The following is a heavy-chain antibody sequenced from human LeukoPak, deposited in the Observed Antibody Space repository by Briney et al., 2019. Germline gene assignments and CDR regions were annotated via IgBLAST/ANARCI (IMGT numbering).Heavy chain of an antibody. CDR3: ARIRTPYSGSYYLFDY. D-gene: IGHD1-26*01. V-gene: IGHV2-26*01. CDR1: GFSLSNPRMG. CDR2: IFSSGEK. Sequence: SGPTLVNPTETLTLTCTVSGFSLSNPRMGVSWIRQPPGKALEWLAHIFSSGEKSYSTSLESRLTISKDTSKSQVVLTMTNMDPVDTATYYCARIRTPYSGSYYLFDYWGQGTLSPSPQ. J-gene: IGHJ4*02.